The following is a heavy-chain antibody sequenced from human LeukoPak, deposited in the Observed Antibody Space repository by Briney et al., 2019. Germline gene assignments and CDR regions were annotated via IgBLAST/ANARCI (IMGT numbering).Heavy chain of an antibody. Sequence: PGGSLRLFCTAAGFTFSSYGMHWVRQAPGRGLEWVAAIQYDGSIEYYADSVKGRFTISRDQSKNTLFLQVNSLRAEDTAVYYCARDSCGSPSCFDYWGQGTLVTVSS. CDR3: ARDSCGSPSCFDY. CDR1: GFTFSSYG. V-gene: IGHV3-33*01. CDR2: IQYDGSIE. J-gene: IGHJ4*02. D-gene: IGHD2-2*01.